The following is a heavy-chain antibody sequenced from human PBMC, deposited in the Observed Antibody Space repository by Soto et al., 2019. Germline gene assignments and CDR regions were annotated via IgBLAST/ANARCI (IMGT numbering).Heavy chain of an antibody. CDR2: ISYDGSNK. CDR1: GFTFSSYV. V-gene: IGHV3-30*18. J-gene: IGHJ6*02. CDR3: AKDLEGYCTTTSCYTYFGLDV. D-gene: IGHD2-2*01. Sequence: GGSLRLSCAASGFTFSSYVMHWVRQAPGKGLEWVAVISYDGSNKYYADSVKGRFTISRDNSKHTLYLQMNSLRPEDTAVYYCAKDLEGYCTTTSCYTYFGLDVWGQGTTVTVSS.